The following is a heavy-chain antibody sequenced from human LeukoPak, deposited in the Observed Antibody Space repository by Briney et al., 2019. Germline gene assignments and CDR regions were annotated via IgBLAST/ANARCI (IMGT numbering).Heavy chain of an antibody. CDR2: ISPSGST. CDR3: AREFWNYRSGNLQAFDI. CDR1: GGSISGNYY. V-gene: IGHV4-61*02. J-gene: IGHJ3*02. Sequence: PSETLSLTCIVSGGSISGNYYWSWIRQPAGKGLEWIGRISPSGSTKYNPSLKSRVTISVDTSKNQFSLRLSSVTAADPAVYYCAREFWNYRSGNLQAFDIWGQGTMVTVSS. D-gene: IGHD3-10*01.